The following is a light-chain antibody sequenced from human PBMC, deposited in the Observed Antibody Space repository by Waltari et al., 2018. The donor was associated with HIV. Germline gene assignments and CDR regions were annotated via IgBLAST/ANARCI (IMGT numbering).Light chain of an antibody. Sequence: EIVLTQSPGTMSLSQGERAALSSRAGQRVTSNYLTWYQQKPGRAPRLLVSGASNRASGIPGWFRGSGAGTDFTLAVSRLVPEDFAVSYCQRYGTAQWTFGRETKVEI. CDR2: GAS. CDR3: QRYGTAQWT. V-gene: IGKV3-20*01. J-gene: IGKJ1*01. CDR1: QRVTSNY.